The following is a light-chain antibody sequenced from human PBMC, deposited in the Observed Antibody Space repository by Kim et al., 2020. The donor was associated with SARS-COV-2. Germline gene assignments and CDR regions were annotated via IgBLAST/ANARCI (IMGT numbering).Light chain of an antibody. CDR2: GAS. Sequence: SVSPGERATLFCRARQSVSNNLAWYQQKPGQAPRLLIYGASTRATGIPARFSGSGSGTEFTLTISSLQSEDFAVYCCQQYSNSWTFGQGTKVDIK. J-gene: IGKJ1*01. CDR3: QQYSNSWT. CDR1: QSVSNN. V-gene: IGKV3-15*01.